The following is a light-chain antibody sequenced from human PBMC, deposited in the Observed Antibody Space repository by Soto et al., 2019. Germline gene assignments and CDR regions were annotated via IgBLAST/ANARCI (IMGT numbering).Light chain of an antibody. Sequence: EIVLTQSPGTLSLSPGERATLSCRASQSVSSTYLAWYRHKPGQAPRLLIYGASSRATGIPDRFSGSGSGTDFALTISRLEPEDFAVYFCQQYRSLPLTFGGGTKVDI. J-gene: IGKJ4*01. CDR1: QSVSSTY. CDR3: QQYRSLPLT. CDR2: GAS. V-gene: IGKV3-20*01.